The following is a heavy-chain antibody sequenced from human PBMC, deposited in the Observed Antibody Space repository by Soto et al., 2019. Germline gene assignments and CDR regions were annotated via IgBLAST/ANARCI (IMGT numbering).Heavy chain of an antibody. CDR1: GDSISTGGYS. Sequence: PSETLSLTCAVSGDSISTGGYSWSWIRQPPGKGLEWIGYIYHGGNTYYNPSLKSRVTISVDGSRNQFSLQLSSATAADTAVYYCARVGGGDAFDLWGRGTMVT. V-gene: IGHV4-30-2*01. D-gene: IGHD3-16*01. CDR3: ARVGGGDAFDL. CDR2: IYHGGNT. J-gene: IGHJ3*01.